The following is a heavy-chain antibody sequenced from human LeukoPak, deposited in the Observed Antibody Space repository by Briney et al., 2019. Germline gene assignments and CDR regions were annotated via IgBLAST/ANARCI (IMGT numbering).Heavy chain of an antibody. CDR2: IYTSGST. J-gene: IGHJ4*02. V-gene: IGHV4-61*02. CDR3: ARTQPYYHFWSGYYYCFDH. D-gene: IGHD3-3*01. CDR1: GGSISSGSYY. Sequence: SETLSLTCTVSGGSISSGSYYWSWIRQPAGKGLEWIGRIYTSGSTNYNPSLKSRVTISVDTSKNQFSLKLSSVTAADTAVYYCARTQPYYHFWSGYYYCFDHWGQGTLVTVSS.